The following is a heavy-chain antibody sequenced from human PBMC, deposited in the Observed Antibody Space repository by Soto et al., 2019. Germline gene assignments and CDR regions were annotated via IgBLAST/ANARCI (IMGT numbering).Heavy chain of an antibody. V-gene: IGHV3-64D*08. CDR2: ISSNGGST. D-gene: IGHD5-18*01. J-gene: IGHJ4*02. CDR3: VRGNVDTAMEEARKVDY. Sequence: HAGGSLRLSCSASGFTFSSYAMHWVRQAPGKGLEYVSAISSNGGSTYYADSVKGRFTISRDNSKNTLYLQMSSLRAEDTAVYYCVRGNVDTAMEEARKVDYWGQGTLVTVSS. CDR1: GFTFSSYA.